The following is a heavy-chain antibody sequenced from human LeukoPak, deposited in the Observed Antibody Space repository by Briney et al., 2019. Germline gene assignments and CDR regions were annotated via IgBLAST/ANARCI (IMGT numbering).Heavy chain of an antibody. Sequence: GGSLRLSCAASGFTFSSYAMSWVRQAPGKGLEWVSAISGSGGSTYYADSVKGRFTISRDNAKNSLYLQMNSLRAEDTAVYYCARGTPAATIDYWGQGTLVTVSS. CDR3: ARGTPAATIDY. D-gene: IGHD6-13*01. J-gene: IGHJ4*02. CDR2: ISGSGGST. CDR1: GFTFSSYA. V-gene: IGHV3-23*01.